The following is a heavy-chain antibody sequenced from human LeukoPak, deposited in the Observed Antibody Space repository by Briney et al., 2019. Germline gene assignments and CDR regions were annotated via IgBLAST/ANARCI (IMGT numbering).Heavy chain of an antibody. J-gene: IGHJ3*02. CDR3: AKDPEWIQLWLRGDAFDI. CDR1: GFTFSSYG. V-gene: IGHV3-30*18. Sequence: GGSLRLSCAASGFTFSSYGMHWVRQAPGKGLEWVAVISYDGSNKYYADSAKGRFTISRDNSKNTLYLQMNSLRAEDTAVYYCAKDPEWIQLWLRGDAFDIWGQGTMVTVSS. CDR2: ISYDGSNK. D-gene: IGHD5-18*01.